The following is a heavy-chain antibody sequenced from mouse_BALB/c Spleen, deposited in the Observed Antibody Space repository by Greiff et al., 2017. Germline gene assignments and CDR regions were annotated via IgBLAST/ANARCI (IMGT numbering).Heavy chain of an antibody. CDR2: IYPGDGDT. D-gene: IGHD1-1*01. CDR3: ARCGDYGSTSWFAY. J-gene: IGHJ3*01. V-gene: IGHV1-87*01. Sequence: QVQLQQSGAELARPGASVKLSCKASGYTFTSYWMQWVKQRPGQGLEWIGAIYPGDGDTRYTQKFKGKATLTADKSSSTAYMQLSSLASEDSAVYYCARCGDYGSTSWFAYWGQGTLVTVSA. CDR1: GYTFTSYW.